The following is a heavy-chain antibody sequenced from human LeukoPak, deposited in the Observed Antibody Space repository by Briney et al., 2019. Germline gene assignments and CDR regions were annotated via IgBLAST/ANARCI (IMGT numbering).Heavy chain of an antibody. Sequence: GASVKVSCRASQYTFSSYALNWVRQAPGQGLEWMGWISAYNGNTNFAQKLQGRATMTTDSSTGTAYMELRSLRSDDTAVYYCARIAYCGGDCYTTYFDYWGQGTLVTVSS. CDR1: QYTFSSYA. V-gene: IGHV1-18*01. CDR2: ISAYNGNT. CDR3: ARIAYCGGDCYTTYFDY. D-gene: IGHD2-21*01. J-gene: IGHJ4*02.